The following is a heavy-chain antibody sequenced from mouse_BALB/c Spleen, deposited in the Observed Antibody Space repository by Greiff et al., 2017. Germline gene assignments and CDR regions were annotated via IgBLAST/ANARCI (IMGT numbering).Heavy chain of an antibody. J-gene: IGHJ2*01. V-gene: IGHV5-12-1*01. CDR2: ISNGGGST. CDR3: ARGLYYFDY. Sequence: EVQVVESGGGLVKPGGSLKLSCAASGFTFSSYAMSWVRQTPEKRLEWVATISNGGGSTYYPDTVKGRFTISRDNAKNTLYLQMSSLKSEDTAMYYCARGLYYFDYWGQGTTLTVSS. CDR1: GFTFSSYA.